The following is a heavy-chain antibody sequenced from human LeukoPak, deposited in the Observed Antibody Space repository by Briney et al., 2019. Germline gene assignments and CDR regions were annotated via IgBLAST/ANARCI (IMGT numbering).Heavy chain of an antibody. V-gene: IGHV3-23*01. J-gene: IGHJ4*02. D-gene: IGHD4-17*01. CDR3: AKSYGDYLGYFDS. CDR1: GFTFSSGA. Sequence: GGSLRLSCAASGFTFSSGAMSWVRQAPGKGLGWVSAISDGGGTTNYADAVKGRFTISRDKSKNTLFLQMNSLRAEDTAVYYCAKSYGDYLGYFDSWGQGTLVTVSS. CDR2: ISDGGGTT.